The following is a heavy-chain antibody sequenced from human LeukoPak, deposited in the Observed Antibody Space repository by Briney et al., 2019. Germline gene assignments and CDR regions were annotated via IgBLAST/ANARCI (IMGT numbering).Heavy chain of an antibody. CDR2: IYYSGST. J-gene: IGHJ4*02. CDR3: AREVWFGELSERTPDY. Sequence: PSETLSLTCTVSGGSISSYYWSWIRQPPGKGLEWIGYIYYSGSTTYNTSLKSRVTISVGTSKNQCSLKLSSVTAADTAVYSCAREVWFGELSERTPDYWGQGTLVTVSS. V-gene: IGHV4-59*01. D-gene: IGHD3-10*01. CDR1: GGSISSYY.